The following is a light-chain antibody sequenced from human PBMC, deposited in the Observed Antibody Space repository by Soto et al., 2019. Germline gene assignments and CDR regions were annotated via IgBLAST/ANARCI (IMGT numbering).Light chain of an antibody. J-gene: IGLJ1*01. CDR3: SSHAGNNNYV. CDR2: AVT. V-gene: IGLV1-40*01. Sequence: QSVLTQPPSVSGTPGQRVSISCTGSRSNIGGGYDVHWYLQLPGTAPKLIIYAVTERPSGVPDRFSGSKSGNTASLTVSGLQTEDEADYYCSSHAGNNNYVFGTGTQLTVL. CDR1: RSNIGGGYD.